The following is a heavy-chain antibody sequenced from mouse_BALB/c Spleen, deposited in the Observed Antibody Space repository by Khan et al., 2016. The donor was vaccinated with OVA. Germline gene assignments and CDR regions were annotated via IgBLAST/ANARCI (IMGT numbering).Heavy chain of an antibody. Sequence: QVQLQQSGPELVRPGVSVKISCKGSGYTFTDYAIYWVKQSHAKSLEWIGLISTYSGNTNYSQKFKGKATMTVDKSSSTAYMELARLTYEDSAIYSGARPAYDGYYDYWGQATTVTVSS. CDR1: GYTFTDYA. CDR3: ARPAYDGYYDY. D-gene: IGHD2-3*01. J-gene: IGHJ2*01. V-gene: IGHV1S137*01. CDR2: ISTYSGNT.